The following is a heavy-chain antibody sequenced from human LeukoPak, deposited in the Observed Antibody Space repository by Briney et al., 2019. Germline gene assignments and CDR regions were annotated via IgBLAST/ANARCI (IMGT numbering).Heavy chain of an antibody. CDR3: ARGVMTTVVTNDY. CDR1: GFTFSTYG. CDR2: IWYNGNTK. J-gene: IGHJ4*02. V-gene: IGHV3-30*02. Sequence: GGSLRLSCAASGFTFSTYGMHWVRQAPGKGLEWVAIIWYNGNTKYYADSVKGRFTISRDNSKNTLYLQMNSLRAEDTAVYYCARGVMTTVVTNDYWGQGTLVTVSS. D-gene: IGHD4-23*01.